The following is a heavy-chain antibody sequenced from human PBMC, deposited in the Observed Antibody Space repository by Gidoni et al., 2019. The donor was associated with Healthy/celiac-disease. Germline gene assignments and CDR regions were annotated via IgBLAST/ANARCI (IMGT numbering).Heavy chain of an antibody. V-gene: IGHV1-69*04. J-gene: IGHJ3*02. Sequence: QVQLVQSGAEVKTPGSSVKVSSKASGGTFSSYAISWVRQAPGQGLEWMGRFIPILGIANYAQKFQGRVTITADKSTSTAYMELSSLRSEDTAVYYCARHSTDQDAFDIWGQGTMVTVSS. CDR1: GGTFSSYA. D-gene: IGHD4-17*01. CDR2: FIPILGIA. CDR3: ARHSTDQDAFDI.